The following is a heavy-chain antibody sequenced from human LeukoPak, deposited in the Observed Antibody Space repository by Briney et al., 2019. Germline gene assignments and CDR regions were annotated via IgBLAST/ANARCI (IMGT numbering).Heavy chain of an antibody. V-gene: IGHV3-30*04. Sequence: PGGSLRLSCAVSGFTFSSYAMHWVRQAPGKGLEWVAVISYDGSNKYYADSVKGRFTISRDNSKNTLYLQMNSLRAEDTAVYYCVRNPPATTSFHSHYWGQGTLVTLSS. CDR3: VRNPPATTSFHSHY. D-gene: IGHD1-1*01. J-gene: IGHJ4*02. CDR2: ISYDGSNK. CDR1: GFTFSSYA.